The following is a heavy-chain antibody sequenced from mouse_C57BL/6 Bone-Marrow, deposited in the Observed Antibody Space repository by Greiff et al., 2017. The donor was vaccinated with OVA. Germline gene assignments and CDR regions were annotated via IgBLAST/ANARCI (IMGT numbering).Heavy chain of an antibody. Sequence: EVKLVESGGGLVKPGGSLKLSCAASGFTFSSYAMSWVRQTPEKRLEWVATISDGGSYTYYPDNVKGRFTISRDNAKNNLYLQMSHLKSEDTAMYYCAREGNYYGSSYGFAYWGQGTLVTVSA. CDR3: AREGNYYGSSYGFAY. D-gene: IGHD1-1*01. V-gene: IGHV5-4*01. CDR1: GFTFSSYA. CDR2: ISDGGSYT. J-gene: IGHJ3*01.